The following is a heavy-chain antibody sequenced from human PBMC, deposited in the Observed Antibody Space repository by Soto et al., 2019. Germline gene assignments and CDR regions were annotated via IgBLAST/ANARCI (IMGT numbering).Heavy chain of an antibody. D-gene: IGHD6-19*01. Sequence: HPGGSLRLSCGASGFTFSSYSMNWVRRAPGKGLEWVSYISSSSSIIYYADSVKGRFTISRDNAKNSLYLQMNSLRDEDTAVYYCARGVGVAGTRSSSHIDYWGQGTLVTVSS. V-gene: IGHV3-48*02. CDR1: GFTFSSYS. CDR3: ARGVGVAGTRSSSHIDY. CDR2: ISSSSSII. J-gene: IGHJ4*02.